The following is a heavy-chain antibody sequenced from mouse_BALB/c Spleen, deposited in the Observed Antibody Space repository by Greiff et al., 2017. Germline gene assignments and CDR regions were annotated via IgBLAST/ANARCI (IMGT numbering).Heavy chain of an antibody. Sequence: EVQGVESGGGLVKPGGSLKLSCAASGFTFSSYTMSWVRQTPEKRLEWVATISSGVDNTYYPDSVKGRFTISRDNAKNNLYLQMSSLRSEDTALYYCARYNGYYYAMDYWGQGTSVTVSS. J-gene: IGHJ4*01. CDR2: ISSGVDNT. CDR1: GFTFSSYT. V-gene: IGHV5-9*03. D-gene: IGHD2-2*01. CDR3: ARYNGYYYAMDY.